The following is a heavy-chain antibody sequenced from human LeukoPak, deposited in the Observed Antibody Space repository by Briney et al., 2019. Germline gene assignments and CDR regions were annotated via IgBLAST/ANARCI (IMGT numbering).Heavy chain of an antibody. D-gene: IGHD2-2*01. V-gene: IGHV4-39*01. CDR3: ASCAAAAAIELVNWFDP. Sequence: PPETLSLTCTVSGGSISSSSYYWGWIRQPPGKGLEWTGSIYYSGSTYYNPSLKSRVTISVDTSKNQFSLKLSSVTAADTAVYYCASCAAAAAIELVNWFDPWGQGTLVTVSS. CDR1: GGSISSSSYY. CDR2: IYYSGST. J-gene: IGHJ5*02.